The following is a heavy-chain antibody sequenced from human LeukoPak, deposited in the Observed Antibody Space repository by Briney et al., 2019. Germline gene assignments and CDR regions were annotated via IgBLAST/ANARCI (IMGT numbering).Heavy chain of an antibody. Sequence: GGSLRLSCAASGFTFSSHWMHWVRQAPGKGLVWVSRIIGDGSSTSYADSVKGRFTISRDNSKNTLYLQMNSLRAEDTAVYYCARATGSSGYSNYGMDVWGQGTTVTVSS. D-gene: IGHD3-22*01. CDR2: IIGDGSST. CDR1: GFTFSSHW. CDR3: ARATGSSGYSNYGMDV. J-gene: IGHJ6*02. V-gene: IGHV3-74*01.